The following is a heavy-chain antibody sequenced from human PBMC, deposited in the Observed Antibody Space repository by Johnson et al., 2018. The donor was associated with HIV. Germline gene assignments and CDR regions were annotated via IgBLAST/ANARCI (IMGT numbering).Heavy chain of an antibody. CDR3: ARERRSSSWYDASDI. D-gene: IGHD6-13*01. V-gene: IGHV3-20*04. Sequence: VQLVESGGGVVRPGGSLRLSCAASGFTFDDYGMSWVRQAPGKGLEWVSGLNWNGGSTFYANSVKGRFTISRDNSRNRLYLQMGSLRDEDMAVYYCARERRSSSWYDASDIWGQGTMVTVSS. CDR2: LNWNGGST. J-gene: IGHJ3*02. CDR1: GFTFDDYG.